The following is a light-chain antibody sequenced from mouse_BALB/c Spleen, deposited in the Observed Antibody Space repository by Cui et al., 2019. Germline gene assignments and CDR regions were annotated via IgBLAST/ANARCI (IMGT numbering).Light chain of an antibody. V-gene: IGKV12-46*01. CDR3: QHFWGTPWT. CDR2: AAT. J-gene: IGKJ1*01. CDR1: ENIYSN. Sequence: DIQMTQSPASISVTVGETVTITCRASENIYSNLAWCQQKQGRSPQILVYAATNLAEGVPSRFSGSGSGTQYSLKINSLQSEDFGSYYCQHFWGTPWTFGGGTKLEIK.